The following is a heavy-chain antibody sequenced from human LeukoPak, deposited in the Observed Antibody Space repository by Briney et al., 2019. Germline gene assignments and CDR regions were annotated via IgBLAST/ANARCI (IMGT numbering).Heavy chain of an antibody. CDR1: GITLSNYG. D-gene: IGHD2-2*01. CDR3: AKAQRDIVVVPAAIDYYYYYMDV. Sequence: GGSLRLSCAVSGITLSNYGMSWVRQAPGKGLEWVSAISGSGGSTYYADSVKGRFTISRDNSKNTLYLQMNSLRAEDTAVYYCAKAQRDIVVVPAAIDYYYYYMDVWGKGTTVTVSS. J-gene: IGHJ6*03. V-gene: IGHV3-23*01. CDR2: ISGSGGST.